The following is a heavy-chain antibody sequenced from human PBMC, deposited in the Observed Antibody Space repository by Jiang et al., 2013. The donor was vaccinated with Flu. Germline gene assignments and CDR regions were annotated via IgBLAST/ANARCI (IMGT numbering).Heavy chain of an antibody. CDR3: AHSLLDAFDI. D-gene: IGHD2-15*01. CDR2: IYWDDDK. J-gene: IGHJ3*02. Sequence: EWLALIYWDDDKRYSPSLKSRLTITKDTSKNQVVLTMTNMDPVDTATYYCAHSLLDAFDIWGQGTMVTVSS. V-gene: IGHV2-5*02.